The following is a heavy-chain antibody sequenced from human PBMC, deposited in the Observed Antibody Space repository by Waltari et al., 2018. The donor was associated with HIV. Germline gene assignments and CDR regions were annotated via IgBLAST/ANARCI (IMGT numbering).Heavy chain of an antibody. D-gene: IGHD3-10*01. CDR3: ARAFMIRGTGAFDI. J-gene: IGHJ3*02. CDR2: ISSSGSTI. Sequence: EVQVVESGGGLVQPEGSLGPSGAASGFTFSIYEMNWVRQAPGKGLEWVSYISSSGSTIYFADSVKGRFTMSRDNAKNSLYLRMNSLRAEDTAVYYCARAFMIRGTGAFDIWGQGTMVTVSS. V-gene: IGHV3-48*03. CDR1: GFTFSIYE.